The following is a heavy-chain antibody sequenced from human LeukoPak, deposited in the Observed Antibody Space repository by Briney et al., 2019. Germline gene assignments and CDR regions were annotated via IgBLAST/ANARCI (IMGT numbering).Heavy chain of an antibody. CDR1: GFTFSSYW. Sequence: GGSLRLSCAASGFTFSSYWMHWVRQAPGKGLVWVSHINSDGSSTNYADSVKGRFTISRDNSKNTLHLQMNSLRADDTAVYYCAKRSDYGGNWNYFDYWGQGTPVTVSS. D-gene: IGHD4-23*01. V-gene: IGHV3-74*01. CDR3: AKRSDYGGNWNYFDY. CDR2: INSDGSST. J-gene: IGHJ4*02.